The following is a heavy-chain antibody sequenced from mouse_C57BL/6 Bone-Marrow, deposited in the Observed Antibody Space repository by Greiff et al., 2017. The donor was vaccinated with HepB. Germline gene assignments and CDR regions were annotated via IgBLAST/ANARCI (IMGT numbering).Heavy chain of an antibody. Sequence: EAGGGLVQPKGSLKLSCAASGFSFNTYAMNWVRQAPGKGLEWVARIRSKSNNYATYYADSVKDRFTISRDDSESMLYLQMNNLKTEDTAMYYCVRHGGYYGSSRAMDYWGQGTSVTVSS. CDR3: VRHGGYYGSSRAMDY. V-gene: IGHV10-1*01. CDR2: IRSKSNNYAT. CDR1: GFSFNTYA. J-gene: IGHJ4*01. D-gene: IGHD1-1*01.